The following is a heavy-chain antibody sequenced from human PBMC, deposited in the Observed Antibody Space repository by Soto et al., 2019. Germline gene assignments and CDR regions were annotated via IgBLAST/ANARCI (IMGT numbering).Heavy chain of an antibody. D-gene: IGHD3-22*01. CDR2: IYYSGST. V-gene: IGHV4-59*01. Sequence: PSETLSLTCSVSGGSITSYYWSWIRQPPGKGLERIAYIYYSGSTSYNPSLKSRVSISLDTSKNQFSLKLSSVTAADTAVYYCARTYDGSGPNSGGYGFDIWGQGTMVTVS. CDR3: ARTYDGSGPNSGGYGFDI. J-gene: IGHJ3*02. CDR1: GGSITSYY.